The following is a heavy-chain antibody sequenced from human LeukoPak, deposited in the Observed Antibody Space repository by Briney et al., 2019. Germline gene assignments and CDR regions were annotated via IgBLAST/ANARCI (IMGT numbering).Heavy chain of an antibody. Sequence: GASVKVSCKASGYTFTGYYMHWVRQAPGQGLEWMGWISAYNGNTNYAQKLQGRVTMTTDTSTSTAYMELRSLRSDDTAVYYCARDPYTFVVVPAAYNWFDPWGQGTLVTVSS. D-gene: IGHD2-2*01. V-gene: IGHV1-18*04. CDR1: GYTFTGYY. CDR2: ISAYNGNT. CDR3: ARDPYTFVVVPAAYNWFDP. J-gene: IGHJ5*02.